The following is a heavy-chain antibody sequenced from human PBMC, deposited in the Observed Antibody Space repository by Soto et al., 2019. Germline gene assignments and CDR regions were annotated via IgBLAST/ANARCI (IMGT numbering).Heavy chain of an antibody. CDR2: MNPNSGNT. CDR1: GYTFTSYD. Sequence: ASVKVSCKASGYTFTSYDINWVRQATGQGLEWMGWMNPNSGNTGYAQKFQGRVTMTRNTSISTAYMELSSLRSEDTAVYYCARRVAGIAAAGTSYYYYYYMXVWGKGTTVTVSS. V-gene: IGHV1-8*01. CDR3: ARRVAGIAAAGTSYYYYYYMXV. J-gene: IGHJ6*03. D-gene: IGHD6-13*01.